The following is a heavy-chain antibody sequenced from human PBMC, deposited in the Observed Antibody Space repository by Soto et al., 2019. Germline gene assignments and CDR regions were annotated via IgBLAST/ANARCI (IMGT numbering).Heavy chain of an antibody. V-gene: IGHV4-59*01. J-gene: IGHJ5*02. D-gene: IGHD4-17*01. Sequence: LSLTCTVSGGSISSYYWSWIRQPPGKGLEWIGYIYYSGSTNYNPSLKSRVTISVDTSKNQFSLKLSSVTAADTAVYYCARGKLTTAGGGFDPWGQGTLVTVSS. CDR1: GGSISSYY. CDR3: ARGKLTTAGGGFDP. CDR2: IYYSGST.